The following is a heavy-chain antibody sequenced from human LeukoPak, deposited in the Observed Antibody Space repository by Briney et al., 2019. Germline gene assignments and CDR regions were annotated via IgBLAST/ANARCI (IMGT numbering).Heavy chain of an antibody. V-gene: IGHV4-59*01. CDR1: GGSFSGYY. J-gene: IGHJ4*02. Sequence: SETLSLTCAVYGGSFSGYYWSWIRQPPGKGLEWIGYIYYTGSTDYNPSLKSRVTISVDTSKNQLSLKLSSVTAADAAVYYCARSDGAGATDYWGRGTLVTVSS. CDR2: IYYTGST. D-gene: IGHD1-26*01. CDR3: ARSDGAGATDY.